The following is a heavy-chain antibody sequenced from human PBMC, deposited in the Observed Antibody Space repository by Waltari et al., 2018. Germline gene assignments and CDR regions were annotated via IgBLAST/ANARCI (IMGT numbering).Heavy chain of an antibody. J-gene: IGHJ4*02. CDR2: ITWDGGDT. CDR3: ARIQFYDNKDYRYFDY. Sequence: EVHLVDSGGGVVRPGGSLRLSCVASGFNFYDYGMSWVRQVPGKGLEWVSGITWDGGDTGYADFVKGRFTISRDNAKNSLFLQMDSLRAEDTALYFCARIQFYDNKDYRYFDYWGQGTL. CDR1: GFNFYDYG. D-gene: IGHD3-22*01. V-gene: IGHV3-20*04.